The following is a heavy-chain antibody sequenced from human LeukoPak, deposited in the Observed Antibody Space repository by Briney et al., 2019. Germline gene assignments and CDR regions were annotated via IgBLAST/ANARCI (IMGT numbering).Heavy chain of an antibody. CDR1: GGSISSSSYY. J-gene: IGHJ4*02. Sequence: SETLSLTCTVSGGSISSSSYYWGWIRQPPGKGLEWIGYIYYSGSTNYNPSLKSRVTISVDTSKNQFSLKLSSVTAADTAVYYCASLYSSSWYLPFDYWGQGTLVTVSS. D-gene: IGHD6-13*01. V-gene: IGHV4-61*05. CDR3: ASLYSSSWYLPFDY. CDR2: IYYSGST.